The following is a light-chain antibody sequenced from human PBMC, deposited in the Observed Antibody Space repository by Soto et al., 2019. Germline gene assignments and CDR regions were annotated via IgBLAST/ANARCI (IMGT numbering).Light chain of an antibody. CDR1: QSISSW. CDR2: DAS. CDR3: QQYSSYSSFT. V-gene: IGKV1-5*01. Sequence: DIQMTQSPSTLSASVGDRVTITCRASQSISSWLAWYQQKPGKAPKVLIYDASRLESGVPSRFSGSGSGTEFTLTISSLQPDDSATYYCQQYSSYSSFTFGHGTKLQIK. J-gene: IGKJ2*01.